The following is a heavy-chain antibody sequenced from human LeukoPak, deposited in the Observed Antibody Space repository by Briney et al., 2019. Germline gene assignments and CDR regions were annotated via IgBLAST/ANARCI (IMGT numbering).Heavy chain of an antibody. CDR1: GFTFSSYA. CDR3: AKDDSGYAGLLDY. Sequence: GGSLRLSCAASGFTFSSYAMHWVRQAPGKGLEWVSSISSSSSYIYYADSVKGRFTISRDNAKNSLYLQMNSLRAEDTALYYCAKDDSGYAGLLDYWGQGTLVTVSS. V-gene: IGHV3-21*04. CDR2: ISSSSSYI. J-gene: IGHJ4*02. D-gene: IGHD5-12*01.